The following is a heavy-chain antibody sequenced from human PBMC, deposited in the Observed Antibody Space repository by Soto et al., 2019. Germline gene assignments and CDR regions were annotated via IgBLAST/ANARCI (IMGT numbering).Heavy chain of an antibody. J-gene: IGHJ6*03. CDR3: ARLGDPYYYYMDV. V-gene: IGHV4-39*01. CDR1: GASISSTSYY. CDR2: IYYSGSA. Sequence: SETLSLTCTVSGASISSTSYYWGWIRQPPGKGLEWIGSIYYSGSAYYNPSLKSRVTISVDTSKNQFSLKLSSVTAADTAVYYCARLGDPYYYYMDVWGKGTTVTVSS.